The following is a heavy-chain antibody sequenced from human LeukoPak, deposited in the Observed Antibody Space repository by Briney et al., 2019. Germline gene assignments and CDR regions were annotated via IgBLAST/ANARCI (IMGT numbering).Heavy chain of an antibody. V-gene: IGHV4-34*01. J-gene: IGHJ4*02. CDR3: ARGYYYDSSGYYRP. CDR2: INHSGST. Sequence: SSETLSLTCAVYGGSFSGYYWSWIRQPPGKGLEWIGEINHSGSTNYNPSLKSRVTISVDTSKNQFSLKLSSVTAADTAVYYCARGYYYDSSGYYRPWGQGTLVTVSS. CDR1: GGSFSGYY. D-gene: IGHD3-22*01.